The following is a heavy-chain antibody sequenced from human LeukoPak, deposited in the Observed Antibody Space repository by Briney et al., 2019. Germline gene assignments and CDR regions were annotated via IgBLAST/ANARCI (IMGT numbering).Heavy chain of an antibody. J-gene: IGHJ4*02. CDR1: GFTVSSNY. V-gene: IGHV3-23*01. D-gene: IGHD5-18*01. CDR2: ISGSGGST. CDR3: AKGGIQLWPKDY. Sequence: GGSLRLSCAASGFTVSSNYMSWVRQAPGKGLEWVSAISGSGGSTYYADSVKGRFTISRDNSKNTLYLQMNSLRAEDTAVYYCAKGGIQLWPKDYWGQGTLVTVSS.